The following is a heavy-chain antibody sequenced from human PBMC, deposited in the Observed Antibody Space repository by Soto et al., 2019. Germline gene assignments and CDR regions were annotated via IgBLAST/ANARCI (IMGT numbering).Heavy chain of an antibody. CDR1: GGSISSYY. D-gene: IGHD3-3*01. Sequence: SETLSLTCTVSGGSISSYYWSWIRQPPGKGLEWIGYIYYSGSTNYNPSLKSRVTISVDTSKNQFSLKLSSVTAADTAVYYCARDRAIFGVAGYYFDYWGQGTLVTVSS. V-gene: IGHV4-59*01. CDR3: ARDRAIFGVAGYYFDY. J-gene: IGHJ4*02. CDR2: IYYSGST.